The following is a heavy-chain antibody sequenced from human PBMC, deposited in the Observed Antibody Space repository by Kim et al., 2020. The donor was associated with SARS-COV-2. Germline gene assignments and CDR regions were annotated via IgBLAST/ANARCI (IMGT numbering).Heavy chain of an antibody. Sequence: GGSLRLSCTTSGFTFTGYAMSWVRQAPGKGLEWVSRIGGSDGTTYYVDSVEGRFTISRDNSKNTLYLQMNTVRADDTAIYYCIKGGWEWSCDLWGRGTRVTVSS. D-gene: IGHD1-26*01. V-gene: IGHV3-23*01. CDR1: GFTFTGYA. CDR2: IGGSDGTT. CDR3: IKGGWEWSCDL. J-gene: IGHJ5*02.